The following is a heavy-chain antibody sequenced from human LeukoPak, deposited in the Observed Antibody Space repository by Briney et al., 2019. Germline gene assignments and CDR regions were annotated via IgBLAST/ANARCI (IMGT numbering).Heavy chain of an antibody. V-gene: IGHV4-34*01. Sequence: SETLSLTCAVYGGSFSGYYWSWIRQPPGEGLEWIGEINHSGSTNYNPSPKSRVTISVDTSKNQFSLKLSSVTAADTAVYYCARAWPIVVVVAATGIDAFDIWGQGTMVTVSS. CDR3: ARAWPIVVVVAATGIDAFDI. CDR2: INHSGST. CDR1: GGSFSGYY. D-gene: IGHD2-15*01. J-gene: IGHJ3*02.